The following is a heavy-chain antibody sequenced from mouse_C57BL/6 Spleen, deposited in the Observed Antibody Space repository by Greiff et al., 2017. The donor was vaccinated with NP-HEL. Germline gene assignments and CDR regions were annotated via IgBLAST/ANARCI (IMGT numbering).Heavy chain of an antibody. Sequence: VQLQQPGAELVKPGASVKLSCKASGYTFTSYWMHWVKQRPGQGLEWIGMIHPNSGSTNYNEKFKSKATLTVDKSSSTAYMQLSSLTSEDSAVYYCARSGGNYGWDYWGQGTTLTVSS. CDR1: GYTFTSYW. CDR3: ARSGGNYGWDY. V-gene: IGHV1-64*01. D-gene: IGHD2-1*01. J-gene: IGHJ2*01. CDR2: IHPNSGST.